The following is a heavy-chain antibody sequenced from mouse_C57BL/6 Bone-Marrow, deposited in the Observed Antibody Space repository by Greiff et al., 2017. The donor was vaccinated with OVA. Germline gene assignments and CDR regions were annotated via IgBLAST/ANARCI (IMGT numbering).Heavy chain of an antibody. D-gene: IGHD2-5*01. CDR2: IYPGDGDT. Sequence: QVHVKQSGAELVKPGASVKISCKASGYAFSSYWMNWVKQRPGKGLEWIGQIYPGDGDTNYNGKFKGKATLTADKSSSTAYMQLSSLTSEDSAVYFCERAPKIRLYSNYPPWFAYWGQGTLVTVSA. CDR1: GYAFSSYW. CDR3: ERAPKIRLYSNYPPWFAY. J-gene: IGHJ3*01. V-gene: IGHV1-80*01.